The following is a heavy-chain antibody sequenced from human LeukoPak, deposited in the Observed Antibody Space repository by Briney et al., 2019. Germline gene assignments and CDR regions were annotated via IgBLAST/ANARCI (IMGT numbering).Heavy chain of an antibody. J-gene: IGHJ5*02. D-gene: IGHD2-2*01. CDR3: ARSSLGSSTSFRWFDP. Sequence: SETLSLTCAVYGGSFSGYYWSWIRQPPGKGLEWIGEINHSGSTNYKPCLKSRVTISVDTSKNQFSLKLSSVTAADTAVYYCARSSLGSSTSFRWFDPWGQGTLVTVSS. V-gene: IGHV4-34*01. CDR2: INHSGST. CDR1: GGSFSGYY.